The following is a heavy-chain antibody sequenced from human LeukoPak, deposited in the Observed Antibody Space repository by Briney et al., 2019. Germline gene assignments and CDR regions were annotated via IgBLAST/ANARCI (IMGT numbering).Heavy chain of an antibody. CDR2: IYTSGST. V-gene: IGHV4-4*07. CDR3: ARGGYYYDSSGPYYFDY. Sequence: SETLSLTCTVSGGSISSYYWSWIRQPAGKGLEWIGRIYTSGSTNYNPSLKSRVTMSVDTSKNQSSLKLSSVTAADTAVYYCARGGYYYDSSGPYYFDYWGQGTLVTVSS. CDR1: GGSISSYY. D-gene: IGHD3-22*01. J-gene: IGHJ4*02.